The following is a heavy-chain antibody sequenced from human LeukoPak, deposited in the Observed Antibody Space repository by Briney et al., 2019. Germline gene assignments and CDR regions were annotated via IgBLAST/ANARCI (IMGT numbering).Heavy chain of an antibody. CDR2: MYLSGTT. Sequence: SETLFLTCTVSGDSINSLDLWSWVRQPPGKGLEWIGEMYLSGTTHSNPSVKSRVTISIDKSKNQFFLNLSSVTAAGTAVYYCAGLVGRYSSGLYYYYFDYWGQGTLVTVSS. J-gene: IGHJ4*02. CDR1: GDSINSLDL. D-gene: IGHD3-22*01. CDR3: AGLVGRYSSGLYYYYFDY. V-gene: IGHV4-4*02.